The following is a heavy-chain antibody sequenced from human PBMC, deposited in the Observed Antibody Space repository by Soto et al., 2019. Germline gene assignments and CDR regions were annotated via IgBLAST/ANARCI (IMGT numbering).Heavy chain of an antibody. V-gene: IGHV4-39*01. CDR2: IYYSGNT. D-gene: IGHD3-10*01. CDR1: GGSITNGNYH. CDR3: AKLGRFGELTFFHY. Sequence: QLQLQQSGPGLVKPSETLSLTCTVSGGSITNGNYHWGWIRQPPGKGLEWIGSIYYSGNTYYNPPPKRRLTLPVDTPKSQFSPRLRSVTAAETAVYYCAKLGRFGELTFFHYWGPGTLGTVSS. J-gene: IGHJ4*02.